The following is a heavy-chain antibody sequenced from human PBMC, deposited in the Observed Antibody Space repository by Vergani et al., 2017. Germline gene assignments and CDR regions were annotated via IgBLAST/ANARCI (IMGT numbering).Heavy chain of an antibody. V-gene: IGHV2-5*01. D-gene: IGHD2-2*01. Sequence: QITLKESGPALVKPTQTLTLTCTFSGFSLSTSGVGVGWIRQPPGKALEWLALIYWNDDKRYSPSLKSRLTITKDTSKNQVVLTMTNMDPVDTATYYCAHRFPPTQGYCSRTSCLNWFDPWGQGTLVTVSS. J-gene: IGHJ5*02. CDR1: GFSLSTSGVG. CDR3: AHRFPPTQGYCSRTSCLNWFDP. CDR2: IYWNDDK.